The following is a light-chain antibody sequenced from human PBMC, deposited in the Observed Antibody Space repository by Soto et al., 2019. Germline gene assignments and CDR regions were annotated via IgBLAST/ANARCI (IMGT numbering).Light chain of an antibody. Sequence: EIVLAQSPGTLSVSPGERAALCCRASQSVRSNYLAWYQQQPGQAPRLLMYGASSRATGIPDRFSGSGSGTDFTLTISRLEPEDFAVYYCQQYGSSRGLTFGGGTKVDIK. J-gene: IGKJ4*01. CDR1: QSVRSNY. CDR3: QQYGSSRGLT. CDR2: GAS. V-gene: IGKV3-20*01.